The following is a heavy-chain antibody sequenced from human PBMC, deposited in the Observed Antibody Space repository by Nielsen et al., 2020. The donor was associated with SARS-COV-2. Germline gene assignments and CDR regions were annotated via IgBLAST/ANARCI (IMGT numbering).Heavy chain of an antibody. D-gene: IGHD1-26*01. CDR2: IKSKTDGGKT. CDR3: TTDWIVGATTYDY. V-gene: IGHV3-15*01. CDR1: GFTFSNAW. Sequence: GESLKISCAASGFTFSNAWMSWVRQAPGKGLEWVGRIKSKTDGGKTDYAAPVKGRFTISRDDSKNTLYLQMNSLKTEDTAVYYCTTDWIVGATTYDYWGQGTLVTVSS. J-gene: IGHJ4*02.